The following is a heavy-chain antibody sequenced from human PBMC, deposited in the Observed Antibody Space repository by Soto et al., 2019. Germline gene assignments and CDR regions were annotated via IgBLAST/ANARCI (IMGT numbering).Heavy chain of an antibody. J-gene: IGHJ4*02. CDR1: GFTFSSYA. CDR2: ISSNGGST. Sequence: WGSLRLSCSASGFTFSSYAMHWVRQAPGKGLEYVSAISSNGGSTYYADSVKGRFTISRDNSKNTLYLQMSSLRAEDTAVYYCVKDDKGLYSSSFDYWGQGTLVTVSS. V-gene: IGHV3-64D*09. CDR3: VKDDKGLYSSSFDY. D-gene: IGHD6-13*01.